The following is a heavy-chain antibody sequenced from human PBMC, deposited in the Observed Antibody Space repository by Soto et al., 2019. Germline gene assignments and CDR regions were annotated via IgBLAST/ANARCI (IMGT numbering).Heavy chain of an antibody. V-gene: IGHV5-10-1*01. CDR2: IDPSGSYT. CDR3: ARLDSSSSD. D-gene: IGHD6-6*01. CDR1: GFIFTGYW. Sequence: GESLKISCKGSGFIFTGYWINWVRQMPGKGLEWMGRIDPSGSYTNYSPSLQGHVTISADKSISTAYLQWTSLKASDTAMYYCARLDSSSSDWGQGTLVTVSS. J-gene: IGHJ4*02.